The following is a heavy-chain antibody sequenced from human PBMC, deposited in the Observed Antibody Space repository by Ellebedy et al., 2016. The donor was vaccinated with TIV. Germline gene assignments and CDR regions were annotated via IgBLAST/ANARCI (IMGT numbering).Heavy chain of an antibody. J-gene: IGHJ5*02. CDR3: ARWYDDSWTGYYT. CDR2: IKYDGSET. V-gene: IGHV3-7*02. Sequence: GESLKISCVASGFTFSSYWMSWVRQAPGKGLEWVANIKYDGSETYYMDAVKGRFTIFRDNAKKSRYLQMDSLRAEDTAVYYCARWYDDSWTGYYTWGQGTLVTVSS. CDR1: GFTFSSYW. D-gene: IGHD3/OR15-3a*01.